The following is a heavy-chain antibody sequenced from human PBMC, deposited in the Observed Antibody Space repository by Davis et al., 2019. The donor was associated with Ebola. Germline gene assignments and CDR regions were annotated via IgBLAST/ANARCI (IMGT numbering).Heavy chain of an antibody. D-gene: IGHD1-14*01. CDR2: INPSGGST. V-gene: IGHV1-46*01. Sequence: ASVKVSCKASGYTFTSYYMHWVRQAPGQGLEWMGIINPSGGSTSYAQKFQGRVTITRDMTTSTSYLDLSNLRSEDTAVYYCAASAGTVGKFDYWGQGTLVTVSS. CDR1: GYTFTSYY. CDR3: AASAGTVGKFDY. J-gene: IGHJ4*02.